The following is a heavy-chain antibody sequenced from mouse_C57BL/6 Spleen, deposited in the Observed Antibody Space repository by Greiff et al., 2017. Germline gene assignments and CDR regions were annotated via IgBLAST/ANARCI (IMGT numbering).Heavy chain of an antibody. J-gene: IGHJ1*03. CDR1: GYTFTSYW. V-gene: IGHV1-53*01. Sequence: VQLQQPGTELVKPGASVKLSCKASGYTFTSYWMHWVKQRPGQGLEWIGNINPSNGGTNYNEKFKSKATLTVDKSSSTAYMQLSSLTSEDSAVYYCARELGQGDWYFDVWGTGTTVTVSS. D-gene: IGHD4-1*01. CDR3: ARELGQGDWYFDV. CDR2: INPSNGGT.